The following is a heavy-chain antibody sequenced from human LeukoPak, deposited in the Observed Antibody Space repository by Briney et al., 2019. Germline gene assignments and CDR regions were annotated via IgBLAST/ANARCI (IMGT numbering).Heavy chain of an antibody. V-gene: IGHV3-7*01. CDR2: ISPDGSAE. Sequence: PGGSLRLSCAAPGFTFSSYAMSWVRQAPGKGLELVANISPDGSAEDYVDSVRGRFAISRDNAKRSLYLQMNSLSPEDTAVYYCANQAYSQFDYWGQGTLVSVSS. CDR3: ANQAYSQFDY. CDR1: GFTFSSYA. D-gene: IGHD4-11*01. J-gene: IGHJ4*02.